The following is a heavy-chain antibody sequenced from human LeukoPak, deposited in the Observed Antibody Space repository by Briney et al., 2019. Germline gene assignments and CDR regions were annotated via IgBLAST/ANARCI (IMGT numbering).Heavy chain of an antibody. CDR2: INPSGGST. J-gene: IGHJ4*02. CDR1: GYTFTNYY. CDR3: ARGSMVVPADY. Sequence: ASVKVSCKASGYTFTNYYIHWVRQAPGQGLEWMGIINPSGGSTNFAQKFQGRVTMTTDTSTITVYMELSSLRSEDAAVYYCARGSMVVPADYWGQGTLVTVSS. D-gene: IGHD2-15*01. V-gene: IGHV1-46*01.